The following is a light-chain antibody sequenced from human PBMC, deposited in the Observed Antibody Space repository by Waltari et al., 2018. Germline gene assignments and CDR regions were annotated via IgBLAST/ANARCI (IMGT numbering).Light chain of an antibody. J-gene: IGLJ1*01. Sequence: QSALTQPPSVSGSPGQSVSISCPDTSGDVGFYNRVSWYHQSPGTAPKLMVYEGNHRPSGVPERFFGSNSGNTASLTISGLQAEDEADYFCSLYTSSSTYVFGTGTKVTVL. CDR2: EGN. V-gene: IGLV2-18*01. CDR3: SLYTSSSTYV. CDR1: SGDVGFYNR.